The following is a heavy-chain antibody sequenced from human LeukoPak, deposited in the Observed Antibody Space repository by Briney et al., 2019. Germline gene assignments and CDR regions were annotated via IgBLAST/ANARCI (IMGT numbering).Heavy chain of an antibody. V-gene: IGHV4-39*07. Sequence: SETLSLTCTVSGGSISSSSYYWGWIRQPPGKGLEWIGSIYYSGSTYYNPSLKSRLTISVDTSKNQFSLKLSSVTAADTAVYYCARSDSGWDSGDYWGQGTLVTVSS. D-gene: IGHD5-12*01. CDR3: ARSDSGWDSGDY. CDR1: GGSISSSSYY. CDR2: IYYSGST. J-gene: IGHJ4*02.